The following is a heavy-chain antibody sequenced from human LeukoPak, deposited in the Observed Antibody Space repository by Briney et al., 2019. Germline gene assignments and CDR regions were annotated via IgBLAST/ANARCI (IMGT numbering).Heavy chain of an antibody. Sequence: QPGGSLRLSCAASGFTFRSYWMHWARQAPGKGLVWVSRINSDGSSTNYADSVKGRFSISRDNAKNTLFLQMNSLRAEDTAVYYCARGGGIIAAAVVNWGQGTLVTVSS. CDR2: INSDGSST. CDR3: ARGGGIIAAAVVN. J-gene: IGHJ4*02. D-gene: IGHD6-13*01. V-gene: IGHV3-74*01. CDR1: GFTFRSYW.